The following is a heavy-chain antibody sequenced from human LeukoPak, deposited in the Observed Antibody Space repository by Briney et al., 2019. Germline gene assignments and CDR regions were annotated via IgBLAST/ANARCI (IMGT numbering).Heavy chain of an antibody. D-gene: IGHD2-21*01. CDR3: ARELSQIVWGGLDY. Sequence: GGSLRLSCAASGFTFSSYAMHWVRQAPGKGLEWVAVIQNDASTENFADSVKGRFTISRDNSKNTVFLQMNSLRVEDTAVYYCARELSQIVWGGLDYGGQGTLVSVSS. V-gene: IGHV3-30-3*01. CDR2: IQNDASTE. J-gene: IGHJ4*02. CDR1: GFTFSSYA.